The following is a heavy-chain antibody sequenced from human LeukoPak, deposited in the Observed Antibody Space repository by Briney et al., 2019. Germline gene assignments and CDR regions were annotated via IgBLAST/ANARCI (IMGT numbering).Heavy chain of an antibody. CDR2: INHSGST. J-gene: IGHJ4*02. V-gene: IGHV4-34*01. D-gene: IGHD3-10*01. CDR1: GGSFSGYY. Sequence: SETLSLTCAVYGGSFSGYYWSWIRQPPGKGLEWIGEINHSGSTNYNPSLKSRVTISVDTSKNQFSLKLSSVTAADTAVYYCAGWSYYFDYWGQGTLVTVSS. CDR3: AGWSYYFDY.